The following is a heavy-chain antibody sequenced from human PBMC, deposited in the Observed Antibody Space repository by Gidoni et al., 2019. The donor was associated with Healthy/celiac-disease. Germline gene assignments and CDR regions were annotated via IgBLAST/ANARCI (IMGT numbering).Heavy chain of an antibody. CDR2: IYYSGST. CDR1: GGSVSSGSYY. D-gene: IGHD5-18*01. Sequence: QVQLQESGPGLGKPSETLSLTCTVSGGSVSSGSYYWSWIRQPPGKGLEWIGYIYYSGSTNYNPSLKSRVTISVDTSKNQFSLKLSSVTAADTAVYYCARVAKGTAMALGYWGQGTLVTVSS. J-gene: IGHJ4*02. V-gene: IGHV4-61*01. CDR3: ARVAKGTAMALGY.